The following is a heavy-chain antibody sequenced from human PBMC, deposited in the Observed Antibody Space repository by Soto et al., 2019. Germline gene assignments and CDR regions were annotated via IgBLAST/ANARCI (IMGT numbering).Heavy chain of an antibody. J-gene: IGHJ4*02. V-gene: IGHV4-34*01. CDR3: ARGSGGRDFDY. D-gene: IGHD3-16*01. CDR2: INHSGST. CDR1: GGSFSGYY. Sequence: QVQLQQWSAGLLKPPETLSLTCAVYGGSFSGYYWSWIRQPPGKGLEWIGEINHSGSTNYNPSLKSRVTISVDTSKNQFSLKLSSVTAADTAVYYCARGSGGRDFDYWGQGTLVTVSS.